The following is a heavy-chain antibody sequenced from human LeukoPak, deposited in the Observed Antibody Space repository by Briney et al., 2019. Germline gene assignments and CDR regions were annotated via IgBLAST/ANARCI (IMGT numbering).Heavy chain of an antibody. J-gene: IGHJ6*02. V-gene: IGHV4-34*01. CDR2: INHSGST. CDR1: GGSFSGYY. CDR3: ARARGDPRLLYYYYGMDV. Sequence: SETLSLTCAVYGGSFSGYYWSWIRQPPGKGLEWIGEINHSGSTNYNPSLKSQVTISVDTSKNQFSLKLSSVTAADTAVYYCARARGDPRLLYYYYGMDVWGQGTTVTVSS. D-gene: IGHD2-21*02.